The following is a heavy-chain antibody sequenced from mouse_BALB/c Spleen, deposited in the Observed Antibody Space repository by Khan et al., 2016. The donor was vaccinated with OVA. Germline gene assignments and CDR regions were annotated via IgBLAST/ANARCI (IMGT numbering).Heavy chain of an antibody. J-gene: IGHJ2*01. CDR2: IHPGSGNT. Sequence: QVQLKQSGAELVRPGASVKLSCKTSGYIFTSYWIDWVKQRSGQGLEWIARIHPGSGNTYYNEKFKDKATLTADKSSSTAYMQLSSLTSDDSNGYFCAGEEALYHFDHWGQGTTLTVSA. V-gene: IGHV1-76*01. D-gene: IGHD3-2*02. CDR1: GYIFTSYW. CDR3: AGEEALYHFDH.